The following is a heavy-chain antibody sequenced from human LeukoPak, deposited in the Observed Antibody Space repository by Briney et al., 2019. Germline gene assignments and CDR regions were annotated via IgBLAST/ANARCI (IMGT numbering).Heavy chain of an antibody. V-gene: IGHV3-74*01. CDR3: ARDDPTTYYYDSSGYLAY. CDR1: GFTFSSYW. CDR2: INSDGSST. D-gene: IGHD3-22*01. Sequence: GGSLRLSCAASGFTFSSYWMHWVRHAPGKGLVWVSRINSDGSSTSYADSVKGRFTISRDNAKNTLYLQMNSLRAEDTAVYYCARDDPTTYYYDSSGYLAYWGQGTLVTVSS. J-gene: IGHJ4*02.